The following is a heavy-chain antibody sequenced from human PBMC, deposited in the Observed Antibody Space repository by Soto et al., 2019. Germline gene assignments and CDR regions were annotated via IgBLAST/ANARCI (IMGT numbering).Heavy chain of an antibody. V-gene: IGHV3-30*18. CDR1: GLRLSRSG. CDR2: ISYDGSNK. Sequence: PWWSLRLSCAASGLRLSRSGMHWVGHAPGKGLEWVAVISYDGSNKYYADSVKGRFTISRDNSKNTLYLQMNSLRAEDKAVYYCAKNYCKNGVRYTFHYRGRGTL. D-gene: IGHD2-8*01. CDR3: AKNYCKNGVRYTFHY. J-gene: IGHJ2*01.